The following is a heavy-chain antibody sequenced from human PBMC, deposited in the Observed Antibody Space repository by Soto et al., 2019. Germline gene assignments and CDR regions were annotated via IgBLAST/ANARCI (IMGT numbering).Heavy chain of an antibody. D-gene: IGHD3-16*01. CDR2: TYYRSRWYN. CDR1: GDSVSGNSAA. CDR3: ARAFPYYVSSDSCLYY. Sequence: SQTLSLTCAISGDSVSGNSAAWSWIRQSPSRGLEWLGRTYYRSRWYNDYAVSVKSRITVTPDTANNQFSLHLNSVTHEDTAVYYAARAFPYYVSSDSCLYYCGEGARLTVAS. V-gene: IGHV6-1*01. J-gene: IGHJ4*02.